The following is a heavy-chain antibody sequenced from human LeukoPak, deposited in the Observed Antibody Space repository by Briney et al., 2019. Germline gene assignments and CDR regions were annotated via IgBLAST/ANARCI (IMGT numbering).Heavy chain of an antibody. CDR1: GGSISSYY. CDR3: ARLGSSDYYGSGSYYNSLYYYYYMDV. V-gene: IGHV4-4*09. CDR2: IYTSGST. J-gene: IGHJ6*03. Sequence: SETLSLTCTVSGGSISSYYWSWIRQPPGKGLEWIGYIYTSGSTNYNPSLKSRVTISVDTSKNKFSLKLSSVTAADTAVYYCARLGSSDYYGSGSYYNSLYYYYYMDVWGKGTTVTVSS. D-gene: IGHD3-10*01.